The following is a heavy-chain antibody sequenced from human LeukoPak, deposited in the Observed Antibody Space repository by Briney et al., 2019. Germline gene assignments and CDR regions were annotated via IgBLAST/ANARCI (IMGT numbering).Heavy chain of an antibody. D-gene: IGHD6-19*01. CDR2: IYYSGTT. Sequence: SETLSLTCAVPGGSIRTYYWSWIRQPPGKGMEWIGYIYYSGTTTYNPSLKSRVTISVDTSKNQFSLELSSVTAGDTAVYYCARHSSGWSDFDFWGQGTLVTVSS. CDR1: GGSIRTYY. J-gene: IGHJ4*02. V-gene: IGHV4-59*08. CDR3: ARHSSGWSDFDF.